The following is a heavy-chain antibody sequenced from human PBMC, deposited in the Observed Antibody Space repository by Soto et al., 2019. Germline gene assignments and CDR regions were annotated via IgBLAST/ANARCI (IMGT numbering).Heavy chain of an antibody. CDR3: ARRLRGQLNDAFDI. CDR1: GGSINSSTYY. CDR2: IYYSGST. Sequence: SETLSLTCTVSGGSINSSTYYWGWIRQPPGKGLEWIGSIYYSGSTYYNPSLKSRVTISVDTSKKQFSLKLSSVTAADTAVYYCARRLRGQLNDAFDIWAQGKMVPVSS. D-gene: IGHD4-17*01. J-gene: IGHJ3*02. V-gene: IGHV4-39*01.